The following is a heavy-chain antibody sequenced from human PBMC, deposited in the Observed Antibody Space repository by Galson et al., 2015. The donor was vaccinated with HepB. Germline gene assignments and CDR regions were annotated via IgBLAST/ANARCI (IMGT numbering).Heavy chain of an antibody. CDR1: GFTFSNYA. Sequence: SLRLSCAASGFTFSNYAMHWVRQAPGKGLEYVSAISSNGGSTYYANSVKGRFTISRDNSKNTLYLQMGSLRAEDTAVYYCARGGGPIPGVGAAFDIWGPGTMVTVSP. J-gene: IGHJ3*02. V-gene: IGHV3-64*01. CDR2: ISSNGGST. D-gene: IGHD3-16*01. CDR3: ARGGGPIPGVGAAFDI.